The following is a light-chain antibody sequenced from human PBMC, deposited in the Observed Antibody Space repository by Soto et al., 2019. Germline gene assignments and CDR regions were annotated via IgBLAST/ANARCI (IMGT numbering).Light chain of an antibody. Sequence: DIQMTQSPSSLSASVGDRVTITCRASQSISSYLNWYQQKPGKAPKLLIYKASSLESGVPSRFSGSGSGTDFTLTISSLQPDDFATYYCQQYNSYWTFGQGTKVDI. J-gene: IGKJ1*01. CDR1: QSISSY. V-gene: IGKV1-5*03. CDR2: KAS. CDR3: QQYNSYWT.